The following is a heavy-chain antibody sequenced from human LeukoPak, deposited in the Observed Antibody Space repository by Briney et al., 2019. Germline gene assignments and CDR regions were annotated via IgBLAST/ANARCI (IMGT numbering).Heavy chain of an antibody. CDR1: GFTFSSYA. D-gene: IGHD3-3*01. CDR3: AKPYDFWSGSRDLLPDY. CDR2: ISGSGGST. Sequence: GGSLRLSCAASGFTFSSYAMSWVRQAPGKGLEWVSGISGSGGSTYYADSVKGRFTISRDNSKNTLYLQMNSLRAEDTAVYYCAKPYDFWSGSRDLLPDYWGQGTLVTVSS. V-gene: IGHV3-23*01. J-gene: IGHJ4*02.